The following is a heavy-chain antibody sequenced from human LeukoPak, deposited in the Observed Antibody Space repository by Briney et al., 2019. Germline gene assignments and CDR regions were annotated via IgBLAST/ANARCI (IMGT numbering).Heavy chain of an antibody. CDR1: GFTFSAHW. CDR3: GRVVTTSED. CDR2: ISGRGGST. Sequence: GGSLRLSCAASGFTFSAHWMSWVRQAPGKGLEWVSAISGRGGSTYYADSVKGRFTISRDNSKNTLYLQMNSLRAEDTAIYYCGRVVTTSEDWGQGILVTVST. D-gene: IGHD3-3*01. J-gene: IGHJ4*02. V-gene: IGHV3-23*01.